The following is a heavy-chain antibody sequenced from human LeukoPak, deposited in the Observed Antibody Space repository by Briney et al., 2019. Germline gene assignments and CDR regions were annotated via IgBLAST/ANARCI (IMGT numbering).Heavy chain of an antibody. V-gene: IGHV3-30-3*01. Sequence: PGESLRLSCAASGFTFTGYAMHWVRQAPGKGLEWVAVISYDGSNKYYADSVKGRFTISRDNSKNTLYLQMNSLRAEDTAVYYCAKAITAMADYWGQGTLVTVSS. J-gene: IGHJ4*02. CDR2: ISYDGSNK. CDR1: GFTFTGYA. CDR3: AKAITAMADY. D-gene: IGHD5-18*01.